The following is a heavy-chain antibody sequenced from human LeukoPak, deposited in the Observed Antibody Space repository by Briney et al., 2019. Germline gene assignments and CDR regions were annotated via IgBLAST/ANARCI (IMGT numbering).Heavy chain of an antibody. D-gene: IGHD2-21*02. Sequence: ASVKVSCKASGYTFTSYGISWVRQAPGQGLEWMGWISAYNGNTNYAQKLQGRVTMTTDTSTSTAYMELRSLRSDDTAVYYCARLYCGGDCHSPPYYYYYMDVWGKGTTVTVSS. CDR3: ARLYCGGDCHSPPYYYYYMDV. V-gene: IGHV1-18*01. CDR2: ISAYNGNT. CDR1: GYTFTSYG. J-gene: IGHJ6*03.